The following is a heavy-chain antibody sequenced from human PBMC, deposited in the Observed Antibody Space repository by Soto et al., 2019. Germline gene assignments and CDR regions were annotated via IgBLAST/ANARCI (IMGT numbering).Heavy chain of an antibody. J-gene: IGHJ4*02. CDR2: ISSSSSYI. CDR1: VFTFSSYT. CDR3: ARDQIGY. V-gene: IGHV3-21*01. Sequence: GGSLRLFCAASVFTFSSYTMNWVRQAPGKGLEWVSSISSSSSYIYYADSVKGRFTISRDNAKNSLYLQMNRLREQPTDVYYCARDQIGYWGQGTLATVSS.